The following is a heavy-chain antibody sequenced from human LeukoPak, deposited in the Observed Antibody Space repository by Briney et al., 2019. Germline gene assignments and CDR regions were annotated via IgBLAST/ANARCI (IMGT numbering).Heavy chain of an antibody. V-gene: IGHV1-69*05. CDR2: IIPIFGTS. CDR3: TKDHEGYFDY. Sequence: VASVKVSCKAPGYTFTSYDINWVRQAPGQGLEWMARIIPIFGTSDYAQKFQGRVTITTDESTSTAFMELSGLRSEDTAVYYCTKDHEGYFDYWGQGSLVTVSS. CDR1: GYTFTSYD. J-gene: IGHJ4*02.